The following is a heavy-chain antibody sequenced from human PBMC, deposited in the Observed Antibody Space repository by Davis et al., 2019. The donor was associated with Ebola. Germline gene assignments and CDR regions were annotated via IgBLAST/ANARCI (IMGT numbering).Heavy chain of an antibody. J-gene: IGHJ2*01. V-gene: IGHV1-69*13. CDR3: ARASGGYYDSSGYYPPDL. Sequence: SVKVSCKASGGTFSSYAISWVRQAPGQGLEWMGGIIPIFGTANYAQKFQGRVTITADESTSTAYMELSSLRSEDTAVYYCARASGGYYDSSGYYPPDLWGRGTLVTVSS. D-gene: IGHD3-22*01. CDR1: GGTFSSYA. CDR2: IIPIFGTA.